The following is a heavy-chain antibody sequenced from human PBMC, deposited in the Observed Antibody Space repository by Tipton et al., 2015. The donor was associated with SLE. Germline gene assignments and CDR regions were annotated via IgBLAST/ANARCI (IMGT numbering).Heavy chain of an antibody. CDR3: AAREKAITMVRGVIIPFDY. D-gene: IGHD3-10*01. V-gene: IGHV4-61*09. J-gene: IGHJ4*02. CDR1: GGSISSGSYS. CDR2: IYTSGST. Sequence: TLSLTCTVSGGSISSGSYSWSWIRQPAGKGLEWIGYIYTSGSTNYNPSLKSRVTISVDTSKNQFSLKLSSVTAADTAVYYCAAREKAITMVRGVIIPFDYWGQGTLVTVSS.